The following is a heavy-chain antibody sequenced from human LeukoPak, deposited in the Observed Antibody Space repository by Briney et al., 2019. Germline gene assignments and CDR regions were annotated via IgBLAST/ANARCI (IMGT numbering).Heavy chain of an antibody. CDR3: ARARVLSGSGSYYRPLEFDC. V-gene: IGHV1-69*13. CDR2: IIPIFGTA. D-gene: IGHD3-10*01. CDR1: GGTFSSYA. Sequence: ASVKVSCKASGGTFSSYAISWVRQAPGQGLEWMGGIIPIFGTANYAQKFQGRVTITADESTSTAYMELSSLRSEDTAVYYCARARVLSGSGSYYRPLEFDCWGQGTLVTVSS. J-gene: IGHJ4*02.